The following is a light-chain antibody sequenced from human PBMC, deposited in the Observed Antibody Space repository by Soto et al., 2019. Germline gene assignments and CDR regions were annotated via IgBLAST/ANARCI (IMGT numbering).Light chain of an antibody. CDR3: QSYGSSLSVNYV. CDR1: SSNIGAGYD. V-gene: IGLV1-40*01. CDR2: GNS. J-gene: IGLJ1*01. Sequence: QSVLTQPPSVSGAPGQRVTISCTGSSSNIGAGYDVHWYQQLPGTAPKLLIYGNSNRPSGVPDRFSGSKSGTSASLAITGLQAEDEADYYCQSYGSSLSVNYVFRTGTKVTVL.